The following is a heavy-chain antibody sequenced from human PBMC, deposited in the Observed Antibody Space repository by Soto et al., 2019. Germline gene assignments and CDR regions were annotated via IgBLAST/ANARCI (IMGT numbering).Heavy chain of an antibody. CDR1: GSSFTSYW. D-gene: IGHD6-13*01. J-gene: IGHJ5*02. V-gene: IGHV5-51*01. Sequence: PGESLKISCKGCGSSFTSYWIGWVRQMAGKGLEWMGIIYPGDCDTRYSQSFQRQVTISAEKSIRTAYMKWISLKASDTAMYYCARPRGAAAENWFDPWGQGTLVTVYS. CDR3: ARPRGAAAENWFDP. CDR2: IYPGDCDT.